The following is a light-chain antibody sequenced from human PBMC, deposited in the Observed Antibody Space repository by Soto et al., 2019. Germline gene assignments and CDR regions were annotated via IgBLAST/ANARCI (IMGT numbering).Light chain of an antibody. Sequence: DIQMTQSPSSLSASVGDRVTITCRASQGIANYLAWYQQKPGKVPKLLINAASTLQSGVPSRFRGSGFGTDFTLTISSLQPEDVATYYCQKYNSASTFGQGTKVEIK. J-gene: IGKJ1*01. CDR3: QKYNSAST. CDR1: QGIANY. CDR2: AAS. V-gene: IGKV1-27*01.